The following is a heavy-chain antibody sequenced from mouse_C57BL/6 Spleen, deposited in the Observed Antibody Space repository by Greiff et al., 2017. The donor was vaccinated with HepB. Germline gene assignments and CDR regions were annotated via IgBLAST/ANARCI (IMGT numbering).Heavy chain of an antibody. V-gene: IGHV14-3*01. CDR3: ARQGDYSNCIFAY. Sequence: EVQLQQSVAELVRPGASVKLSCTASGFNIKNTYMHWVKQRPEQGLEWIGRIDPANGNTKYAPKFQGKATITADRSSNTAYLQLSSLTSEDTAIYYSARQGDYSNCIFAYWGQGTLVTVSA. CDR2: IDPANGNT. CDR1: GFNIKNTY. J-gene: IGHJ3*01. D-gene: IGHD2-5*01.